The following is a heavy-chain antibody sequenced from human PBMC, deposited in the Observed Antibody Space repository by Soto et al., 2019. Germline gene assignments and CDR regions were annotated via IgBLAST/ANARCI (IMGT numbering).Heavy chain of an antibody. CDR3: VARPMIYDFRSGPHPFDP. CDR1: NVSFTDYS. D-gene: IGHD3-3*01. J-gene: IGHJ5*02. V-gene: IGHV4-34*01. Sequence: ETLTLTCTAHNVSFTDYSWTWIRQSPGRGLEWIGDINHRGGATYNPSLRSRVTISIYTSKYYFSLSLKSLTDADTAVYYCVARPMIYDFRSGPHPFDPWGHGTLVTVSS. CDR2: INHRGGA.